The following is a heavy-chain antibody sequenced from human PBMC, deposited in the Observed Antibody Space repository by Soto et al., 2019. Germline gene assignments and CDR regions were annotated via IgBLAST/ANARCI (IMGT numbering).Heavy chain of an antibody. V-gene: IGHV4-31*03. D-gene: IGHD2-15*01. J-gene: IGHJ4*01. CDR3: ARTKCSGGSCYSWSLDY. Sequence: TLSLTCTVSGCSITTGGYYWSWIRQLPGKGLEWIGHRYYSESTYYDPSLKSRVSISLDTSKNQFSLKLSFVTAADTAMYYCARTKCSGGSCYSWSLDYWGHGTPVTVSS. CDR1: GCSITTGGYY. CDR2: RYYSEST.